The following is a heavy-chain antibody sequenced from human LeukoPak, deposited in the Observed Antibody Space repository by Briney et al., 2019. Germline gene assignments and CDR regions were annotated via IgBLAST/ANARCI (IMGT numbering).Heavy chain of an antibody. CDR1: GFSFSSYA. V-gene: IGHV3-23*01. Sequence: GGSLRLSCAASGFSFSSYAMSWVRQAPGKGLEWVSAIGSSGDSTYYADSVKGRFTISRDNSKNTLYLQMNSMRAEDTAVYYCAKATYDSSGYAYFDYWGQGTLVTVSS. D-gene: IGHD3-22*01. CDR3: AKATYDSSGYAYFDY. J-gene: IGHJ4*02. CDR2: IGSSGDST.